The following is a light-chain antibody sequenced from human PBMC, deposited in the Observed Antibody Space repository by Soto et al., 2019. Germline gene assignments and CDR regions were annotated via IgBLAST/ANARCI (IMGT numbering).Light chain of an antibody. J-gene: IGLJ1*01. Sequence: QSALTQPASVSGSPGQSITISCTGTSSDVGGHNYVSLYQQHPGNAPKLMIFEVSNRPSGVSNRFAGSKSGNTASLPIFGLQAEDEADYYCTSYPSSTDDCGTGTKLTVL. CDR1: SSDVGGHNY. V-gene: IGLV2-14*01. CDR3: TSYPSSTDD. CDR2: EVS.